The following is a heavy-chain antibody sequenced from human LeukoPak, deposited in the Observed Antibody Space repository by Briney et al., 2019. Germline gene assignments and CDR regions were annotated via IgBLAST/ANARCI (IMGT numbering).Heavy chain of an antibody. V-gene: IGHV3-23*01. CDR2: ISGSGGST. CDR1: GFTFSSYA. Sequence: GSLRLSCAASGFTFSSYAMSWVRQAPGKGLEWVSAISGSGGSTYYADSVKGRFTISRDNSKNTLYLQMNSLRAEDTAVYYCARGVAAAGAYFDYWGQGTLVTVSS. D-gene: IGHD6-13*01. CDR3: ARGVAAAGAYFDY. J-gene: IGHJ4*02.